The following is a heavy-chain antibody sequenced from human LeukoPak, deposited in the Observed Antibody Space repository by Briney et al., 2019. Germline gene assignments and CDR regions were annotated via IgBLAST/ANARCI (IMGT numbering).Heavy chain of an antibody. D-gene: IGHD6-13*01. CDR3: ARGKGIGIAAAGTLDY. CDR2: ISSSGSTI. Sequence: GGSLRLSCAASGFTFSDYYMSWIRQAPGKGLEWVSYISSSGSTIYYADSVKGRFTISRENAENSLYLQMNSLRAEDTAVYYCARGKGIGIAAAGTLDYWGQGTLVTVSS. CDR1: GFTFSDYY. V-gene: IGHV3-11*04. J-gene: IGHJ4*02.